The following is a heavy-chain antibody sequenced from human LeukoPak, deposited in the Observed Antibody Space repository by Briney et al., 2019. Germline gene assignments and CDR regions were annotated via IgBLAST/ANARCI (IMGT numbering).Heavy chain of an antibody. Sequence: PSETLSLTCTVSGGSVSSGSYYWSWIRQPPGKGLEWIGYIYYSGSTNYNPSLKSRVTISVDTSKNQFSLKVNSVTAADTGVYYCARVSYSGYEDYWGLGTLVAVSS. CDR3: ARVSYSGYEDY. D-gene: IGHD5-12*01. V-gene: IGHV4-61*01. CDR1: GGSVSSGSYY. CDR2: IYYSGST. J-gene: IGHJ4*02.